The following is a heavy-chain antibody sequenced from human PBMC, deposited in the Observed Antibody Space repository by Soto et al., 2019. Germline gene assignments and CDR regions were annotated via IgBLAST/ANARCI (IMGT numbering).Heavy chain of an antibody. V-gene: IGHV1-69*02. J-gene: IGHJ3*02. CDR3: SVGEDGDYRYRRNDGVEI. CDR1: GGSFGSNS. D-gene: IGHD4-17*01. Sequence: QVQLVHSGAEVKKPGSSVKVSCKASGGSFGSNSITWVRQAPGQGLEWMGRIIPILDMTNYPQKFQDRVKITADKSTSTVYMDLSSLRYEDTAMYSCSVGEDGDYRYRRNDGVEIWGQGTKVTVSS. CDR2: IIPILDMT.